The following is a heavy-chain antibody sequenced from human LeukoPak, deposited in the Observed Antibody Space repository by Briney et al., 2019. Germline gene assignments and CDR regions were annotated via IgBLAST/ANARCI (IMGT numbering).Heavy chain of an antibody. V-gene: IGHV3-23*01. Sequence: PGGSLRLSCAASGFIFSSHAMTWVRQAPGKGLEWVSTISSDGTRTYYADSVKGRFTISRDDSRGTLFLQMNGLRAEDTAVYYCAKFRAGGGGWPFDYWGPGTLVTVSS. D-gene: IGHD6-19*01. J-gene: IGHJ4*02. CDR2: ISSDGTRT. CDR3: AKFRAGGGGWPFDY. CDR1: GFIFSSHA.